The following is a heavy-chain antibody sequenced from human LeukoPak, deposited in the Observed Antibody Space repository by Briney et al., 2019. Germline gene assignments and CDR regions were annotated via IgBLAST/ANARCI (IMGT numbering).Heavy chain of an antibody. D-gene: IGHD3-22*01. V-gene: IGHV3-33*01. Sequence: PGGSLRLSCAASGFXFSTYGIHWVRQAPGKGLEWVAVIWCDGSNKYYADSVKGRFTISRENSKNTLYLQMYSLRAEDTAVYYCARRGSDSSAYLDYWGQGTLVTVSS. J-gene: IGHJ4*02. CDR3: ARRGSDSSAYLDY. CDR2: IWCDGSNK. CDR1: GFXFSTYG.